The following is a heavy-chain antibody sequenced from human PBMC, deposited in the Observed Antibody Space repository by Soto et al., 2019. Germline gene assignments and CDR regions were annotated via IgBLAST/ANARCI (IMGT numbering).Heavy chain of an antibody. J-gene: IGHJ4*02. D-gene: IGHD5-12*01. V-gene: IGHV3-23*01. CDR1: TRTFRNFA. CDR3: AKSPGYRAHFDS. Sequence: GGSLRPSCSASTRTFRNFAGGWVRHPPRKGLGWVATLSAVDRSTNYADSLKSGVTISRDDSESTLYLQMHSLRVDDTALYYCAKSPGYRAHFDSWRRGILVTVS. CDR2: LSAVDRST.